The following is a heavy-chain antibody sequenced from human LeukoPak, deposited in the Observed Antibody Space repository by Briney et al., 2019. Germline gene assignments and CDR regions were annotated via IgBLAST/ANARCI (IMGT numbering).Heavy chain of an antibody. Sequence: GGSLRLSCAASGFTVSSNYMSWVRQAPGKGLKWVSVIYSGGRTYYADSVKGRFTISRDNSENTLYLQMNSLRVEDTAVYYCARVPTGYSNAWYSFDYWGQGTLVTVSS. CDR3: ARVPTGYSNAWYSFDY. V-gene: IGHV3-66*01. CDR2: IYSGGRT. CDR1: GFTVSSNY. D-gene: IGHD6-19*01. J-gene: IGHJ4*02.